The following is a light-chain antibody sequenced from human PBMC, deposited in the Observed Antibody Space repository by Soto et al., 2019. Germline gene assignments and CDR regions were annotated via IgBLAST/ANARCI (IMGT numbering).Light chain of an antibody. Sequence: DIQMTQYPSTLSASIGDTVNINCRASQSVNSRLAWYQQRPGKTPRILIYKASSLEREVPSRFSGSGSGTEYTLTIRNLEPDDFATYYCQQYDGYPWTFGQGTEVEVK. CDR2: KAS. CDR3: QQYDGYPWT. V-gene: IGKV1-5*03. J-gene: IGKJ1*01. CDR1: QSVNSR.